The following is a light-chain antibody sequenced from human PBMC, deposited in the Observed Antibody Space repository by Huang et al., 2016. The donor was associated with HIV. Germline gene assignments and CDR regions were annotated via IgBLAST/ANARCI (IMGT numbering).Light chain of an antibody. CDR3: QQYDNWPPGLT. J-gene: IGKJ4*01. V-gene: IGKV3D-15*01. Sequence: EIVMTQSPATLSVSPGGGATLSCRAGQNVRSNLAWSQQTPGPAPRLLINDPATRASGVPARFSGSGAGTEFTLTISGLQSEDVAVYYCQQYDNWPPGLTFGGGTKVEI. CDR2: DPA. CDR1: QNVRSN.